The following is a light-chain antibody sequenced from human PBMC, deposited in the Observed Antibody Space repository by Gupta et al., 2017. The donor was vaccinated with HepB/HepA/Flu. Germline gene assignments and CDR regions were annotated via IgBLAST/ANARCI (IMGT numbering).Light chain of an antibody. CDR3: QQCSHWRT. J-gene: IGKJ5*01. V-gene: IGKV3-11*01. CDR1: QSASSY. Sequence: EIVLTQSPANLSLSPGERATLSCRASQSASSYLAWYQQKPGQAPRLIIYAASNRATGIPARFSGSGSATDFTLTNSRLEHEDCAVYYWQQCSHWRTFGQGTRLEIK. CDR2: AAS.